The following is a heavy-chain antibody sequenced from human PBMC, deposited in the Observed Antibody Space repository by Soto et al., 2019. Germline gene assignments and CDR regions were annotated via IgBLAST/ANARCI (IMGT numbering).Heavy chain of an antibody. CDR3: ARGVTVFCLVSRVWYAP. V-gene: IGHV4-30-4*01. Sequence: SETLSLTCTVSGGSISSGDYSWSWVRQSPGKGLEWIGHIYNSGITYYNPSLKSRVVISIDTSRNQFSLRLNSLTAADRAVYFCARGVTVFCLVSRVWYAPWGQGTVVPVSS. CDR2: IYNSGIT. CDR1: GGSISSGDYS. J-gene: IGHJ5*02. D-gene: IGHD3-9*01.